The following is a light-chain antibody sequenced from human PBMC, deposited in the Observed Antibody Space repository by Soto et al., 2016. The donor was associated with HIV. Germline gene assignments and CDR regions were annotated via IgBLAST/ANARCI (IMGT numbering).Light chain of an antibody. CDR2: RDS. CDR3: QVWHSGRDNYV. J-gene: IGLJ1*01. CDR1: KLGDTY. Sequence: SYELTQPPSVSVSPGQTASITCSGDKLGDTYAYWYQQKPGQSPVLVIYRDSKRPSGIPERFSGSNSGNTATLTISRVEAGDEADYYCQVWHSGRDNYVFGPGTKVSV. V-gene: IGLV3-1*01.